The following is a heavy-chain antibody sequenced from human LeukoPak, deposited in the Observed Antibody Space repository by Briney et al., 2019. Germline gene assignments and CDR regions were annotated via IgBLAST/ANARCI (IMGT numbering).Heavy chain of an antibody. V-gene: IGHV7-4-1*02. J-gene: IGHJ4*02. CDR1: AGTFSSYA. CDR3: ARGHDTSGYFAY. Sequence: ASVKVSCKASAGTFSSYAISWVRQAPGQGLEWMGWIDTNTGNPTYAQGFTTYAQGFTGRFVFSLDTSVNTTYLQISSLKAEDTAVYYCARGHDTSGYFAYWGQGTLVTVSS. D-gene: IGHD3-22*01. CDR2: IDTNTGNPTYAQGFT.